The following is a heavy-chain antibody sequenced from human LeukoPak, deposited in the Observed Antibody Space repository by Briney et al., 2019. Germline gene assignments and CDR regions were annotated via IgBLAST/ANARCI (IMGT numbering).Heavy chain of an antibody. J-gene: IGHJ5*02. CDR3: ARTARLLGP. CDR1: GFTFSSYS. D-gene: IGHD2-21*01. CDR2: ISSSSIHI. V-gene: IGHV3-21*06. Sequence: PGGSLRLSCAASGFTFSSYSVNWVRQAPGKGLEWVSSISSSSIHIYYADSVKGRFTISRDNAKNSLHLQMSSLRVDDSAVYYCARTARLLGPWGQGTLVTVSS.